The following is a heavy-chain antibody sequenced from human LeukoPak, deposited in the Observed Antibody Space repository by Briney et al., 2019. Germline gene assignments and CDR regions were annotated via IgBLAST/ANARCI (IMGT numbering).Heavy chain of an antibody. CDR1: GCTFSSYG. V-gene: IGHV3-30*02. D-gene: IGHD5-12*01. CDR2: IRYDGSNK. Sequence: GGSLRLFCAASGCTFSSYGMHWVRQAPGKGLEWVAFIRYDGSNKYYADSVKGRFTISRDNSKNTLYLQMNSLRAEDTAVYYCAKDGYSGYDLDYWGQGTLVTVSS. CDR3: AKDGYSGYDLDY. J-gene: IGHJ4*02.